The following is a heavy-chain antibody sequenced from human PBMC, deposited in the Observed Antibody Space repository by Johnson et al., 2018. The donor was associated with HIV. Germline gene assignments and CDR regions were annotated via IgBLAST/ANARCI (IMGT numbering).Heavy chain of an antibody. D-gene: IGHD5-24*01. CDR1: GFTFSSYA. V-gene: IGHV3-30*04. CDR2: ISYDGSNK. CDR3: AREQEMVTTGGAFDI. Sequence: QVQLVESGGGVVQPGRSLRLSCAASGFTFSSYAMHWVRQAPGKGLEWVAVISYDGSNKYYADSVKGRFTISRDNSKNTLYLQMNSLRAEDTAVYFCAREQEMVTTGGAFDIWGQGTMVTVAS. J-gene: IGHJ3*02.